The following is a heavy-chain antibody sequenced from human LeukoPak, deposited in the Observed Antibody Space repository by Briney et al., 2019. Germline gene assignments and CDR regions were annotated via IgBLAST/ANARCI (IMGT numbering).Heavy chain of an antibody. V-gene: IGHV3-74*01. CDR2: IYSDGSIT. CDR3: ARDLGGGSSY. CDR1: GFTVSSNY. J-gene: IGHJ4*02. Sequence: PGGSLRLSCAASGFTVSSNYMSWVRQAPGKGLVWVSRIYSDGSITSYADSVKGRFTISRDNAKNTLYLQMNSLRAEDTAVYSCARDLGGGSSYWGQGTLVTVSS. D-gene: IGHD3-16*01.